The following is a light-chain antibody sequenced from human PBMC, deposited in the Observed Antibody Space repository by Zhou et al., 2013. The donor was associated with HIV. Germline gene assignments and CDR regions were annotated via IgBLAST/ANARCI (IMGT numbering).Light chain of an antibody. J-gene: IGKJ1*01. CDR1: QTVSSN. CDR3: QQYNNWPRT. Sequence: EIVMTQSPATLSVSPGERATLSCRASQTVSSNLAWYQQKPGQAPRLLIYGASTRYHWYPEPGFSGSGSGTEFTLTISSLQSEDFAVYYCQQYNNWPRTFGQGTKVEIK. V-gene: IGKV3-15*01. CDR2: GAS.